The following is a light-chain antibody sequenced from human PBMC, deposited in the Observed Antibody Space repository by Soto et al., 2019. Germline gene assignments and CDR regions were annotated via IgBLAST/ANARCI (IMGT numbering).Light chain of an antibody. V-gene: IGKV1-39*01. CDR2: AAS. Sequence: DIQMTQSPSSLSASVGDRVTITCRASQSTSSYLNWYQQKPGKAPKLLIYAASSLQSGVPSRFSGSGSGTDFTLTISSLQPEDFATYYCQQSYSTPLFTFGPGTKVDIK. J-gene: IGKJ3*01. CDR1: QSTSSY. CDR3: QQSYSTPLFT.